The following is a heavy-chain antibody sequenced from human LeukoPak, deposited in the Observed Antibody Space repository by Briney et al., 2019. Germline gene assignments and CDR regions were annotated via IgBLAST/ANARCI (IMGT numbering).Heavy chain of an antibody. Sequence: SQTLSLTCTVPGGSISSGGYYWSWIRQHPGKGLEWIGYIYYSGSTYYNPSLKSRVTISEDTSKNQFSLKLSSVTAADTAVYYCARDIGARTSNAFDIWGQGTMVTVSS. CDR3: ARDIGARTSNAFDI. D-gene: IGHD1-14*01. J-gene: IGHJ3*02. V-gene: IGHV4-31*03. CDR2: IYYSGST. CDR1: GGSISSGGYY.